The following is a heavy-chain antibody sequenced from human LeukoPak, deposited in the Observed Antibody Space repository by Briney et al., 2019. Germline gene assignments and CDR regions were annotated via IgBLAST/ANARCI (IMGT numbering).Heavy chain of an antibody. CDR3: ATGHSTGYHYWFDP. Sequence: ASVKVSCKVSGSALSDLAMQWVRQVPGKGLEWMGGLDRESGETLYSDKFQGRVTMAQDTSTDTAYMYLTSLTSEATAVYYCATGHSTGYHYWFDPWGQGTLVTVSS. V-gene: IGHV1-24*01. CDR1: GSALSDLA. D-gene: IGHD2-2*03. CDR2: LDRESGET. J-gene: IGHJ5*02.